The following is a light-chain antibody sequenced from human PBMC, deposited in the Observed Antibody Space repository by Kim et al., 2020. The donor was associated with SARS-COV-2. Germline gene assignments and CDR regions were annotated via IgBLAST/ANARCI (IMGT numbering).Light chain of an antibody. CDR1: QSVSSN. Sequence: EIVMMQSPATLSVSPGERVTLSCRASQSVSSNLAWYQQKPGQAPRLLIYGASTRATGIPARFSGSGSGTEFTLTISSLQSEDFAVYYCQQYYNWPPLTFGGGTKVDIK. CDR3: QQYYNWPPLT. J-gene: IGKJ4*01. V-gene: IGKV3-15*01. CDR2: GAS.